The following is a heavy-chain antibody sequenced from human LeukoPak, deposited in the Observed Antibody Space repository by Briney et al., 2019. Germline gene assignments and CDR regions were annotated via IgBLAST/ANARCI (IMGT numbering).Heavy chain of an antibody. D-gene: IGHD5-24*01. V-gene: IGHV1-2*02. CDR1: GYTFTGYY. CDR2: INPNSGGT. CDR3: ARLTSRATTPVGY. Sequence: ASVKVSCKASGYTFTGYYMHWVRQAPGQGLEWMGWINPNSGGTNYAQKFQGRVTMTRDTSISTAYMELSRLRSDDTAVYYCARLTSRATTPVGYWGQGTLVTVSS. J-gene: IGHJ4*02.